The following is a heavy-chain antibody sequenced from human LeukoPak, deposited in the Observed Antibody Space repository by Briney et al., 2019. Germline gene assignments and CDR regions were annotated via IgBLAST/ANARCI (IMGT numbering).Heavy chain of an antibody. CDR2: ISYDGSNK. CDR1: GFTFSSYG. CDR3: AKPHSSGSIDY. V-gene: IGHV3-30*18. D-gene: IGHD6-19*01. J-gene: IGHJ4*02. Sequence: GRSLRLSCAASGFTFSSYGMHWVRQAPGKGLEWVAVISYDGSNKYYADSVKGRFTISRDNSKNTLYLQMNSLRAEDTAVYYCAKPHSSGSIDYWGQGTLVTVSS.